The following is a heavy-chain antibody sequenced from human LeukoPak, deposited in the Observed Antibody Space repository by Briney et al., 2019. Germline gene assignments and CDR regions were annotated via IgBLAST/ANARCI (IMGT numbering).Heavy chain of an antibody. Sequence: ASVKVSCKASGYTFTSYDINWVRQATGQGLEWIGWIVVGSGNTNYAQKFQERVTITRDMSTSTAYMELSSLRSEDTAVYYCAAVPRPGIAVAGFDPWGQGTLVTVSS. D-gene: IGHD6-19*01. CDR2: IVVGSGNT. CDR3: AAVPRPGIAVAGFDP. CDR1: GYTFTSYD. J-gene: IGHJ5*02. V-gene: IGHV1-58*02.